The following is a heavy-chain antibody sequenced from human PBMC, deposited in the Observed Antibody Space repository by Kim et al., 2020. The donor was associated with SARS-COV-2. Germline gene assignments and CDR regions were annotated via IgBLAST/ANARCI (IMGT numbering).Heavy chain of an antibody. V-gene: IGHV3-7*01. CDR3: ARVGSSSYSNWFDP. CDR1: GFTFSSYW. J-gene: IGHJ5*02. D-gene: IGHD6-6*01. CDR2: IKQDGSEK. Sequence: GGSLRLSCAASGFTFSSYWMSWVRQAPGKGLEWVANIKQDGSEKYYVDSVKGRFTISRDNAKNSLYLQMNSLRAEDTAVYYCARVGSSSYSNWFDPWGQGTLVTVSS.